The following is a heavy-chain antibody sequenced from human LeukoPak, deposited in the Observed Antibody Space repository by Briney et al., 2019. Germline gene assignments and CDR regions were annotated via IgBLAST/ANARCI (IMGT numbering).Heavy chain of an antibody. Sequence: GGSLRLSCAASGFTVSNNFMSWVRQAPGQGLEWVSLISGGGGTYYAASVKGRFTISRGNSENSLYLQMNSLRPEDTAAYYCARVVDSTRDFHVWGQGTLVIVSS. CDR3: ARVVDSTRDFHV. V-gene: IGHV3-66*01. CDR2: ISGGGGT. D-gene: IGHD2-21*01. CDR1: GFTVSNNF. J-gene: IGHJ3*01.